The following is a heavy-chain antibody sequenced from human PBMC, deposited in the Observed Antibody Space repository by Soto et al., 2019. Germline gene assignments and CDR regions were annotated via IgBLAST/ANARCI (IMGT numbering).Heavy chain of an antibody. CDR1: GGSISSSSYY. D-gene: IGHD4-17*01. CDR3: ARRMTTDMSGYYGMDV. V-gene: IGHV4-39*01. Sequence: SETLSLTCAVSGGSISSSSYYWGWIRQPPGKGLEWIGSIYYSGSTYYNPSLKSRVTISVDTSKNQFSLKLSSVTAADTAVYYCARRMTTDMSGYYGMDVWGQGTTVTVSS. CDR2: IYYSGST. J-gene: IGHJ6*02.